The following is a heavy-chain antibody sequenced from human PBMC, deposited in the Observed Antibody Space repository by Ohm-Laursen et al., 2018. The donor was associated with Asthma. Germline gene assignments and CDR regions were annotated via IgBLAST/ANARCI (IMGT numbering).Heavy chain of an antibody. CDR2: GGSYYDGGLK. Sequence: SLRLSCAASGFTFRSYAMHWVRQAPGKGLEWVAVGGSYYDGGLKYYADSVNGRFTISRDNSKNTLYLQMNSLRPDDTAVYYCARDVMEWYLPAFDFWGQGTLVTVSS. CDR1: GFTFRSYA. CDR3: ARDVMEWYLPAFDF. D-gene: IGHD3-3*01. V-gene: IGHV3-30-3*01. J-gene: IGHJ4*02.